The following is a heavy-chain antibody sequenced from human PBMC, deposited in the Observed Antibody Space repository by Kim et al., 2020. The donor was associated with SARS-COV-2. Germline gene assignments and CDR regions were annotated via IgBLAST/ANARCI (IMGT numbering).Heavy chain of an antibody. Sequence: PSLNSRVIISVDTSNNQFSLKLGSVTAADTAVYYCARVPNWGSHLTNFDYWGQGTLVTVSS. J-gene: IGHJ4*02. V-gene: IGHV4-39*07. CDR3: ARVPNWGSHLTNFDY. D-gene: IGHD7-27*01.